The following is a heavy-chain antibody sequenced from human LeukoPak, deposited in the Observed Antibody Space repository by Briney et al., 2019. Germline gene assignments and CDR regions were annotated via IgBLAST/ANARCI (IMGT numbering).Heavy chain of an antibody. CDR1: GGTFSSYA. D-gene: IGHD6-6*01. CDR3: ARDLKETYSSSSQNWFDP. V-gene: IGHV1-69*13. J-gene: IGHJ5*02. Sequence: GASVKVSCKASGGTFSSYAISWVRQAPGQGLEWMGGIIPIFGTANYAQKFQGRVTITADESTSTAYMELSSLRSEDTAVYYCARDLKETYSSSSQNWFDPWGQGTLVTVSP. CDR2: IIPIFGTA.